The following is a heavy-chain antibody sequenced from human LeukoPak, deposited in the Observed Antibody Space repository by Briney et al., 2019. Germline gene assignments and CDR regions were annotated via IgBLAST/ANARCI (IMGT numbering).Heavy chain of an antibody. J-gene: IGHJ3*02. Sequence: PSGTLSLTCTVSGGSISGYFWSWIRQPPGKGLEWIGSIYYSGGTNYNRSLKSRVTISVDTSKNHFSLKLSSVTAADTAVYYCARVYDYDSSVSDAFDIWGRGTRVTVSS. D-gene: IGHD3-22*01. CDR2: IYYSGGT. CDR3: ARVYDYDSSVSDAFDI. V-gene: IGHV4-59*01. CDR1: GGSISGYF.